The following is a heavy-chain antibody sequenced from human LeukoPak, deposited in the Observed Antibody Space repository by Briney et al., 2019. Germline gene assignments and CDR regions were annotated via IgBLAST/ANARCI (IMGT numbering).Heavy chain of an antibody. Sequence: PGESLKISWKGSGYSFSDYWIGWVRQMPGKGLEWMGIIYPGDSDTRYSPSFQGQVTISADKSINTAYLQWSSLKASDTAIYYCARRGEAMDPFDYWGQGTLVTVSS. CDR3: ARRGEAMDPFDY. D-gene: IGHD5-18*01. CDR2: IYPGDSDT. J-gene: IGHJ4*02. V-gene: IGHV5-51*01. CDR1: GYSFSDYW.